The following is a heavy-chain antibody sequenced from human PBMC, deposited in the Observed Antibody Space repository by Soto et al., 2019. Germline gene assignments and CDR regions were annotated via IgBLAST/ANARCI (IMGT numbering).Heavy chain of an antibody. J-gene: IGHJ3*02. D-gene: IGHD2-8*02. Sequence: XGSLRLSCTAAGFIFSSYDMSWVRQAPGKGLEWVSTILVDGRTFYVDSVKGRFTISRDSSQNTVYLQMNSLTAGDTALYYCAKATATGGGAFDICGQGTMVTVSS. CDR2: ILVDGRT. V-gene: IGHV3-23*01. CDR1: GFIFSSYD. CDR3: AKATATGGGAFDI.